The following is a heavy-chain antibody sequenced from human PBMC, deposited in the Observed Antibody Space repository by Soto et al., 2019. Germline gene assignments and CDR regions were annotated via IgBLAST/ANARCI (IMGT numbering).Heavy chain of an antibody. Sequence: ASVKVSFKVSGYTLTELSMPWVRQAPGKGLEWMGGFDPEDGETIYAQKFQGRVTMTKDTSTDTAYMELSSLRSEDTAVYYCATLTINWFDPWGQGTLVTVSS. CDR3: ATLTINWFDP. J-gene: IGHJ5*02. CDR1: GYTLTELS. V-gene: IGHV1-24*01. CDR2: FDPEDGET.